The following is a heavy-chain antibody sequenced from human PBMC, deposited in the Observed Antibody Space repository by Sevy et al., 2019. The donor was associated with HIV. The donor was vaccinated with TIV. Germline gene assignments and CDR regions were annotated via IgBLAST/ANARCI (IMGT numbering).Heavy chain of an antibody. CDR2: IYSGGST. J-gene: IGHJ4*02. CDR1: GFTVSSNY. Sequence: GGSLRLSCAASGFTVSSNYMSWVRQAPGKGLEWVSVIYSGGSTYYTDSVKGRFTISRDSSKNTLYLQMNSLRAEDTAVYYCMSLSGNYLFSYWGQGTLVTVSS. CDR3: MSLSGNYLFSY. D-gene: IGHD1-26*01. V-gene: IGHV3-66*02.